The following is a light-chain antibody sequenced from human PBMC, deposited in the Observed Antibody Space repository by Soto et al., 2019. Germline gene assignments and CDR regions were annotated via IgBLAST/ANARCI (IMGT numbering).Light chain of an antibody. CDR1: SSNIGSAN. J-gene: IGLJ2*01. CDR3: AAWDDSLSGMV. V-gene: IGLV1-44*01. Sequence: QSVLTQPPSASGTPGQRVTFSCSGSSSNIGSANVHWYQQLPGTAPKLLIYNNNQRPSGVPDRFSGSKSGTSASLAISGLQSEDEADYYCAAWDDSLSGMVFGGGTKVTVL. CDR2: NNN.